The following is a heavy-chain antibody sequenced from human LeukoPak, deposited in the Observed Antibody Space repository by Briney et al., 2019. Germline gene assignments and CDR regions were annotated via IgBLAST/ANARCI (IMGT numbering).Heavy chain of an antibody. D-gene: IGHD3-10*01. V-gene: IGHV4-30-4*08. CDR3: ARSKPLLCDY. CDR1: GGSISVYY. J-gene: IGHJ4*02. CDR2: VYYTGST. Sequence: SETLSLTCTVSGGSISVYYWNWIRQPPGKGLEWIGYVYYTGSTYYNPSLKSRVTISVDTSKNQFSLKLSSVTAADTAVYYCARSKPLLCDYWGQGTLVTVSS.